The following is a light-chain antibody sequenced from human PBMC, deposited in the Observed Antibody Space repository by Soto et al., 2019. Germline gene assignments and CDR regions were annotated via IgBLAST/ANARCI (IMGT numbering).Light chain of an antibody. CDR2: GAS. CDR1: QSVSSN. V-gene: IGKV3D-15*01. CDR3: QQYNNWPLT. J-gene: IGKJ4*01. Sequence: EIVMTQSPATLSVSPGERATLSCRASQSVSSNLAWYQQKPGQTPRLLIHGASTRATRIPARFSGSGFGTEFTLTISSLQSEDFAVYYCQQYNNWPLTFGGGTKVEIK.